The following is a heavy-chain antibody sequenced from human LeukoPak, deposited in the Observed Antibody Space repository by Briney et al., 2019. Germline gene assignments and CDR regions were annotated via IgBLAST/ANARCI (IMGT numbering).Heavy chain of an antibody. CDR1: GGTFSSYA. V-gene: IGHV1-69*05. Sequence: GASVKVSCKASGGTFSSYAISWVRQAPGQGLEWMGGIIPIFGTANYAQKFQGRVTITTDESTSTAYMELSSLRPEDTAVYYCAREVEGIEYSSSSYWGQGTLVTVSS. J-gene: IGHJ4*02. CDR3: AREVEGIEYSSSSY. D-gene: IGHD6-6*01. CDR2: IIPIFGTA.